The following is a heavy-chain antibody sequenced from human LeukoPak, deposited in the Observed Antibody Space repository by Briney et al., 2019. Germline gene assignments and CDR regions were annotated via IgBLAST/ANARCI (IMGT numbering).Heavy chain of an antibody. CDR2: ISNDGSNK. D-gene: IGHD3-22*01. CDR3: AKLYYYDSSGYYGTDSLDPFDI. J-gene: IGHJ3*02. CDR1: GFTFSSYG. Sequence: GRSLRLSCAASGFTFSSYGMNWVRQAPGKGLEWVTVISNDGSNKYYADSVKGRFTISRDNSKNTLYLQMNSLGAEDTAVYYCAKLYYYDSSGYYGTDSLDPFDIWGQGTMVTVSS. V-gene: IGHV3-30*18.